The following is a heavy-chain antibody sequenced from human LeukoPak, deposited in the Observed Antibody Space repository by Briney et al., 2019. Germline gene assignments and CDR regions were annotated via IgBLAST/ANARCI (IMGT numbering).Heavy chain of an antibody. CDR3: ARGGSGSYYIPFDY. J-gene: IGHJ4*02. CDR2: INPNSGGT. Sequence: ASVEVSCKASGYTFTNFGISWVRQAPGQGLEWMGWINPNSGGTNYAQKLQGWVTMTRDTSISTAYMELSRLRSDDTAVYYCARGGSGSYYIPFDYWGQGTLVTVSS. CDR1: GYTFTNFG. D-gene: IGHD3-10*01. V-gene: IGHV1-2*04.